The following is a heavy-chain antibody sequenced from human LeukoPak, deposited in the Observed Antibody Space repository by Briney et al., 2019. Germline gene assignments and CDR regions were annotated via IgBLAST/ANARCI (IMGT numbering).Heavy chain of an antibody. Sequence: GESLKISCKGSGYSFTSYWIGWVRQMPGKGLEWMGIIYPGDSDTRYSPSFQGQVTISADKSISTAYLQWSSLKASDTAMYYCARLSIVVVPAAIPPIPGWFDPWGQGTLVTVSS. CDR2: IYPGDSDT. CDR1: GYSFTSYW. J-gene: IGHJ5*02. CDR3: ARLSIVVVPAAIPPIPGWFDP. V-gene: IGHV5-51*01. D-gene: IGHD2-2*01.